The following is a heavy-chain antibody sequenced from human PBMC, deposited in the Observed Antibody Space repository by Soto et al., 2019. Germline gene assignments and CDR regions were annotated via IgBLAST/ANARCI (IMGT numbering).Heavy chain of an antibody. Sequence: EVQLVESGGGLVKPGGSLRLSCAASGFTFSSYSMNWVRQAPGKGLEWVSSISSSSSYIYYADSVKGRFTISRDNAKNSLYLQMNSLRAEDTAVYYCARDGGNDGWVGRTDYYGMDVWGQGTTVTVSS. J-gene: IGHJ6*02. V-gene: IGHV3-21*01. CDR3: ARDGGNDGWVGRTDYYGMDV. CDR1: GFTFSSYS. CDR2: ISSSSSYI. D-gene: IGHD3-10*01.